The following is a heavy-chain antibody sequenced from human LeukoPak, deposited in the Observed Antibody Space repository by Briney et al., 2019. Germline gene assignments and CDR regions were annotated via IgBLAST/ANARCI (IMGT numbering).Heavy chain of an antibody. V-gene: IGHV3-21*01. CDR1: GFTFSSYS. D-gene: IGHD3-10*01. CDR2: ISSGSSYI. CDR3: AKPKELLWFGELLYWFDP. J-gene: IGHJ5*02. Sequence: GGSLRLSCAASGFTFSSYSMNWVRQAPGKGLEWVSSISSGSSYIYYADSVKGRFTISRDNSKNTLYLQMNSLRAEDTAVYYCAKPKELLWFGELLYWFDPWGQGTLVTVSS.